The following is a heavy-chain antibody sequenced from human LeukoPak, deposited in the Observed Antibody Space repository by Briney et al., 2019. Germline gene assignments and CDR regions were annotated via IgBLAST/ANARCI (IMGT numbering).Heavy chain of an antibody. J-gene: IGHJ5*02. CDR1: GYSTSSDNW. V-gene: IGHV4-28*01. CDR3: ARKPNSIYWFDP. D-gene: IGHD4-23*01. Sequence: SDTLSLTCAVSGYSTSSDNWWGWIRQPPGKGLEWIGCIHYSGITYYSPSLKSRVTLSVDTSKNQFSLRLSSVTAVDTAVYYCARKPNSIYWFDPWGQGTLVTVSS. CDR2: IHYSGIT.